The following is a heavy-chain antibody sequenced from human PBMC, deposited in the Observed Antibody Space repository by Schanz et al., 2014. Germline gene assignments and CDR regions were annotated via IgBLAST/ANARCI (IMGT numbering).Heavy chain of an antibody. CDR2: IKTKTDGGTT. J-gene: IGHJ6*02. CDR1: GFTSSNAW. CDR3: TKGGSPRYSHYFYGMDV. Sequence: EVQLVESGGGLVEPGGSLRLSCAASGFTSSNAWMSWVRQAPGKGLEWVGRIKTKTDGGTTDYAAPVKGRFTISRDDSTNTLYLQMNSLKTEDTAVYYCTKGGSPRYSHYFYGMDVWGQGTTVTASS. D-gene: IGHD5-18*01. V-gene: IGHV3-15*01.